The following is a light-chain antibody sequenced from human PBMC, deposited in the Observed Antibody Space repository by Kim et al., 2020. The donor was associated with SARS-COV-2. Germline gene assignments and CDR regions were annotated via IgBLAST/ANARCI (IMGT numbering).Light chain of an antibody. CDR2: YDS. CDR3: EVWDTGSDHWV. V-gene: IGLV3-21*04. Sequence: APGKAARVTCGGYDLGSKWVHWYQQKPGQAPVLVIFYDSDRPSGIPERLSGSHSGNTATLTISRVEAGDEADYYCEVWDTGSDHWVFGGGTQLTVL. J-gene: IGLJ3*02. CDR1: DLGSKW.